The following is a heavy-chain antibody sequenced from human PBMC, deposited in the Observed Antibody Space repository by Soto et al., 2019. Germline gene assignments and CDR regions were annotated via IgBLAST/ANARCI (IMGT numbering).Heavy chain of an antibody. V-gene: IGHV4-39*02. J-gene: IGHJ6*02. Sequence: SETLSLTCTVSGGSISSSSYYWGWIRQPPGKGLEWIGSIYYSGSTYYNPSLKSRVTISVDTSKNQFSLKLSSVTAADTAVYYCAREGYCSSTSCPYYYYGMDVWGQGTTVTVSS. D-gene: IGHD2-2*01. CDR3: AREGYCSSTSCPYYYYGMDV. CDR1: GGSISSSSYY. CDR2: IYYSGST.